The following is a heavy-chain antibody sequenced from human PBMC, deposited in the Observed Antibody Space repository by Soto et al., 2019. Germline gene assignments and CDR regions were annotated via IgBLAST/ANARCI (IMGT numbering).Heavy chain of an antibody. V-gene: IGHV4-31*03. CDR2: IYYSGST. D-gene: IGHD3-10*01. J-gene: IGHJ5*02. CDR1: GGSISSGGYY. Sequence: QVQLQESGPGLVKPSQTLSLTCTVSGGSISSGGYYWSWIRQHPGKGLEWIGYIYYSGSTYYNPSLKSRVTRSVDTSMNQFALKLSSVTAAATAVYYCARVVTMVRGVIPGWFDPWGQGTLVTVSS. CDR3: ARVVTMVRGVIPGWFDP.